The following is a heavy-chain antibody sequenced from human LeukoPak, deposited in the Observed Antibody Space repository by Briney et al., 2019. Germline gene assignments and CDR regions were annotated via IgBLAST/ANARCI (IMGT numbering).Heavy chain of an antibody. Sequence: PSETLSLTCNVSGGPISYFYWSWIRQPPGKGPEWIGYTYFRGTTNYNPSFKSRVTISVDTSKNQFSLRLSSVTAADTAVYYCARDRFYDNSGFRRPDFWGQGVLVTVSS. V-gene: IGHV4-59*01. CDR2: TYFRGTT. J-gene: IGHJ4*02. CDR1: GGPISYFY. CDR3: ARDRFYDNSGFRRPDF. D-gene: IGHD3-22*01.